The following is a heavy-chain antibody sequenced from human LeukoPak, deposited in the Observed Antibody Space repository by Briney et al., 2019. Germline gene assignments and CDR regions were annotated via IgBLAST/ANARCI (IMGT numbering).Heavy chain of an antibody. CDR2: ISPSGGST. CDR3: ARVTGYMIEDYFDY. J-gene: IGHJ4*02. Sequence: GASVKVSCKAFGYTFTSNYMHWARQAPGQGPEWMGVISPSGGSTTYAQKFQGRVTMTTDTSTSTAYMELRSLRSDDTAIYYCARVTGYMIEDYFDYWGQGTLVTVSS. V-gene: IGHV1-46*01. CDR1: GYTFTSNY. D-gene: IGHD3-22*01.